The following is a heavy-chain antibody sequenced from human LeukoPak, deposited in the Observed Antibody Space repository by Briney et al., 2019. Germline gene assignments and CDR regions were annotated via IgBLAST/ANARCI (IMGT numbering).Heavy chain of an antibody. CDR1: GYTFTGYY. CDR2: INPNSGGT. CDR3: ARDRGGYDSFDY. J-gene: IGHJ4*02. V-gene: IGHV1-2*02. Sequence: ASVKVSCKASGYTFTGYYMHWVRQAPGQGLEWMGWINPNSGGTNYAQKFQGRVTMTRDTSISTAYMELSRLGSDDTAVYYCARDRGGYDSFDYWGQGTLVTVSS. D-gene: IGHD5-12*01.